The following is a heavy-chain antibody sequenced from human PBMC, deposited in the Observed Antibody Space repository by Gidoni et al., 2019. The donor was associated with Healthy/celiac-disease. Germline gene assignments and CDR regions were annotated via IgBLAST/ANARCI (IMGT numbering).Heavy chain of an antibody. CDR2: IWYDGSNK. J-gene: IGHJ4*02. Sequence: HVQLVESVGGVFQPGRSLRLSFASSGFPFLSYGMHWVRQAPGKGLEWVAVIWYDGSNKYYADSVKGRFTISRDNSKNTLYLQMNSLRAEDTAVYYCASLIQNRYCSGGSCYPDYWGQGTLVTVSS. CDR3: ASLIQNRYCSGGSCYPDY. D-gene: IGHD2-15*01. CDR1: GFPFLSYG. V-gene: IGHV3-33*01.